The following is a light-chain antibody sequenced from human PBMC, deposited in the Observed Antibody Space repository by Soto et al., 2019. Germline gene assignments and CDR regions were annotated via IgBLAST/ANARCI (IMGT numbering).Light chain of an antibody. CDR1: QSVSSY. J-gene: IGKJ4*01. V-gene: IGKV3-11*01. Sequence: EIVLTQSPATLSLSPGERATLSCRASQSVSSYLAWYQQKPGQAPRLLIYDASNWATGIPARFSGSGSGTDFTLPIRSLEPEDFAVYYCQQRSNWPPRLTFGGGTKVEIK. CDR3: QQRSNWPPRLT. CDR2: DAS.